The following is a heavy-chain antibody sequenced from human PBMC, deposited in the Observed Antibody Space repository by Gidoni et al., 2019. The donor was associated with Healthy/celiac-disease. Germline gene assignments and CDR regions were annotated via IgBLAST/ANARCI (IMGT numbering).Heavy chain of an antibody. CDR3: ARWDDGYDIWHFDY. Sequence: QVQLVASGGGVVQPGRSLRLSCAASGFTFSSYGMHWVRQAPGKGMEGVAVIWYDGSNKYYADSVKGRFTISRDNSKNTLYLQMNSLRAEDTAVYYCARWDDGYDIWHFDYWGQGTLVTVSS. J-gene: IGHJ4*02. CDR1: GFTFSSYG. CDR2: IWYDGSNK. V-gene: IGHV3-33*01. D-gene: IGHD5-12*01.